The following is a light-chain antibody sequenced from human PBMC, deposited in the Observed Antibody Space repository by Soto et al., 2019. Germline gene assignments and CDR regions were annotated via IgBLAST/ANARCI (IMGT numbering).Light chain of an antibody. CDR2: GAS. Sequence: EIVMTQSPATLSVAPGERATLSSRASQSVSSSYIAWYQQRPGQTPSLLIYGASTRATGIPDRFSGSGSGTHFTLTISRLEPGDFAVYYCQHFGGTTFTFGQGTRLEIK. V-gene: IGKV3-20*01. J-gene: IGKJ5*01. CDR3: QHFGGTTFT. CDR1: QSVSSSY.